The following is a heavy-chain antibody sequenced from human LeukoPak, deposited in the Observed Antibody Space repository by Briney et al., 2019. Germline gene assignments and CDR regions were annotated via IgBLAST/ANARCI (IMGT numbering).Heavy chain of an antibody. J-gene: IGHJ4*02. CDR1: GFTFSSYA. Sequence: PGGSLRLCCAASGFTFSSYAMHWVRQAPGKGLEWVAVISYDGSNKYYADSVNGRFTISRHNSENTLYLQMNSLRAEDTAVYYCAREKIVVLPAAYFDYWGQGTLVTVSS. V-gene: IGHV3-30*04. D-gene: IGHD2-2*01. CDR3: AREKIVVLPAAYFDY. CDR2: ISYDGSNK.